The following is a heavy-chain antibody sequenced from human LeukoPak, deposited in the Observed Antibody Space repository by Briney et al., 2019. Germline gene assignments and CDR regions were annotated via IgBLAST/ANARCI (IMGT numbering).Heavy chain of an antibody. J-gene: IGHJ4*02. V-gene: IGHV1-8*03. CDR2: MNPNSGNT. CDR1: GYTFTSYD. Sequence: ASVKVSCKASGYTFTSYDINWVRQATGQGLEWMGWMNPNSGNTGYAKKFQGRVTITRNTSISTAYMELSSLRSEDTAVYYCARGRYFVWLFPGFDYWGQGTLVTVSS. CDR3: ARGRYFVWLFPGFDY. D-gene: IGHD3-9*01.